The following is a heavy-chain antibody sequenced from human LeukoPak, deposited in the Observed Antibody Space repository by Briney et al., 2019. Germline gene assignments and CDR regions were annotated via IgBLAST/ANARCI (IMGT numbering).Heavy chain of an antibody. D-gene: IGHD3-10*01. CDR2: LSYDGSNK. V-gene: IGHV3-30*03. CDR1: GFTFSSYG. J-gene: IGHJ1*01. Sequence: GGSRSLSCAASGFTFSSYGMHWVGQAPGKGLEWVAVLSYDGSNKYYADSVKGRFTISRDNSKNTLYLQMNSLRAEDTAVYYCAESVYYYGSGSDEEYFQHWGQGTLVTVSS. CDR3: AESVYYYGSGSDEEYFQH.